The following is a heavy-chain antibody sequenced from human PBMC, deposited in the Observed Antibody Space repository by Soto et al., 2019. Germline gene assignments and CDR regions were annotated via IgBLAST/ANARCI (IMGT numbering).Heavy chain of an antibody. Sequence: PSETLSLTCAVSGGSISSGGYSWSWIRQPPGKGLEWIGYIYHSGSTYYNPSLKSRVTISVDTSKNQFSLKLSSVTAADTAVYYCARLVTGRRLLRFDPWGQGTLVTVSS. CDR1: GGSISSGGYS. CDR2: IYHSGST. J-gene: IGHJ5*02. D-gene: IGHD2-21*02. CDR3: ARLVTGRRLLRFDP. V-gene: IGHV4-30-2*02.